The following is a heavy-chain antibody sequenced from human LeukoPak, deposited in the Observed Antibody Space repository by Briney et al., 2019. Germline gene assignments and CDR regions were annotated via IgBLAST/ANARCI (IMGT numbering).Heavy chain of an antibody. CDR2: ISSSGNTI. J-gene: IGHJ4*02. Sequence: GGSLRLSCAASGFTFSDYYMTWIRQAPGKGLEWVSYISSSGNTIYYADSVKGRFTISRDNAKNSLYLQMNSLRAEDTAVYYCAYLGLSSDWNDVPGPQIDHWGQGMLVSVSS. CDR1: GFTFSDYY. CDR3: AYLGLSSDWNDVPGPQIDH. D-gene: IGHD1-1*01. V-gene: IGHV3-11*01.